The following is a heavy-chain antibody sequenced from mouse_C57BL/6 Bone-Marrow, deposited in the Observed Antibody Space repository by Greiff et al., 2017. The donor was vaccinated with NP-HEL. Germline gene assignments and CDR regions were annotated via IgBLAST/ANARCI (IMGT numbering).Heavy chain of an antibody. V-gene: IGHV3-6*01. Sequence: EVQLVESGPGLVKPSQSLSLTCSVTGYSITSGYYWNWIRQFPGNKLEWMGYISYDGSNNYNPSLKNRISITRDTSKNQFFLKLNSVTTEDTATYYCALYGFAYWGQGTLVTVSA. CDR3: ALYGFAY. D-gene: IGHD2-3*01. J-gene: IGHJ3*01. CDR1: GYSITSGYY. CDR2: ISYDGSN.